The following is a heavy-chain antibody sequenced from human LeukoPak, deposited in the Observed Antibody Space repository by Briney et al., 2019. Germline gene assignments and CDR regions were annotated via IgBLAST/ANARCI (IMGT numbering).Heavy chain of an antibody. Sequence: ASVKVSCKASGYTFTSYGISWVRQAPGQGLEWMGWISAYNGNTNYAQKLQGRVTMTTDTSTSTAYMELRSLRSDDTAVYYCALTNLPGGLINWFDPWGQGTLVTVSS. CDR1: GYTFTSYG. D-gene: IGHD3-16*01. CDR2: ISAYNGNT. V-gene: IGHV1-18*01. CDR3: ALTNLPGGLINWFDP. J-gene: IGHJ5*02.